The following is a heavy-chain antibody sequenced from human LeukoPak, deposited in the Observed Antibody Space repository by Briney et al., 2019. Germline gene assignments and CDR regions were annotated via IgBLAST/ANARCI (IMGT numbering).Heavy chain of an antibody. Sequence: GGSLRLSCTTSGFTFGDYAMSWVRQAPGKGLEWVGFIRSKGSGGTTEYAASVKGRFTISRDDSESIAYLQMNSLRAEDTAVYYCASVTQGVRGVIRGDAFDIWGQGTMVTVSS. J-gene: IGHJ3*02. V-gene: IGHV3-49*04. D-gene: IGHD3-10*01. CDR2: IRSKGSGGTT. CDR3: ASVTQGVRGVIRGDAFDI. CDR1: GFTFGDYA.